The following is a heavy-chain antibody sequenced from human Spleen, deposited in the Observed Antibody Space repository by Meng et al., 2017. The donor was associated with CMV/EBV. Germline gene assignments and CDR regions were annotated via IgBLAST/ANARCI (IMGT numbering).Heavy chain of an antibody. V-gene: IGHV4-59*01. CDR3: ARETLISGTYYVHY. D-gene: IGHD1-26*01. J-gene: IGHJ4*02. CDR1: GDSITGYY. Sequence: SETLSLTCTVSGDSITGYYWSWIRQPPGKGLEWIGYMYYSGSTNYNPSLKSRVIISVDTSKNQFSLKLSSVTAADTAVYYCARETLISGTYYVHYWGQRTLVTVSS. CDR2: MYYSGST.